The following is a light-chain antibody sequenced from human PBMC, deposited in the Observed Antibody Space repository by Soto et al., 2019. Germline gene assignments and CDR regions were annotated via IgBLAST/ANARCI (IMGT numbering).Light chain of an antibody. J-gene: IGKJ2*01. CDR3: QQLNSYPPHT. V-gene: IGKV1-9*01. CDR1: QGISSY. Sequence: DIQLTQSPSFLSASVGDRVTITCRASQGISSYLAWYQQKPGKAPKLLIYAASTLQSGVPSRFSGSGSGTEFTRTISSLQPEDFATYYCQQLNSYPPHTSGQGTKLEIK. CDR2: AAS.